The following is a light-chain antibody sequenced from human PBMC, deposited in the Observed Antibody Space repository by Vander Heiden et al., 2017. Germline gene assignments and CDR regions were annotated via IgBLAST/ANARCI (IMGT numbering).Light chain of an antibody. CDR1: QSVSSSY. Sequence: EIVLTQSPGTLSLSPGARATLSCRASQSVSSSYFAWYQQKPGQAPRLLIYGASSRATGIPDRFSGSGSGTEFTLTISRLEPEDFAVYYCQQYVSAPQTFGPGTKVDF. CDR3: QQYVSAPQT. CDR2: GAS. V-gene: IGKV3-20*01. J-gene: IGKJ3*01.